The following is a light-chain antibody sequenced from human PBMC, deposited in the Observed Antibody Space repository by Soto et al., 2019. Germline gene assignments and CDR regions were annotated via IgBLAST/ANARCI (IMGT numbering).Light chain of an antibody. CDR1: SGHSSYA. CDR2: VNSDGSH. V-gene: IGLV4-69*01. J-gene: IGLJ2*01. CDR3: QTWGTGIQV. Sequence: QLVLTQSPSASASLGASVKLTCTLSSGHSSYAIAWHQQQPEKGPRYLMKVNSDGSHSKGDGIPDRFSGSSSGAERYLPISSLQSEDEADYYCQTWGTGIQVFGGGTKLTVL.